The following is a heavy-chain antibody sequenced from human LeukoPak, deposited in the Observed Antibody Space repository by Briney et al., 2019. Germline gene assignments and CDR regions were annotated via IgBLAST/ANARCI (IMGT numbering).Heavy chain of an antibody. D-gene: IGHD3-10*01. CDR3: ARDPQGFGELDY. CDR1: GGSISSGGYY. Sequence: PSQTLSLTCTVSGGSISSGGYYWSWIRQPPGKGLEWIGYIYHSGSTYYNPSLKSRVTISVDRSKNQFSLKLSSVTAADTAVYYCARDPQGFGELDYWGQGTLVTVSS. J-gene: IGHJ4*02. V-gene: IGHV4-30-2*01. CDR2: IYHSGST.